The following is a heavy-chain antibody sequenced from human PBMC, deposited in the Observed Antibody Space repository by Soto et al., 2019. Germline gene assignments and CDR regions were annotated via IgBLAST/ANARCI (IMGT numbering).Heavy chain of an antibody. V-gene: IGHV4-34*01. CDR1: GGSVSGYY. CDR2: INHSGST. Sequence: SETLSLTCAVYGGSVSGYYWSWIRQPPGKGLEWIGEINHSGSTNYNPSLKSRVTISVDTSKNQFSLKLSSVTAADTAVYYCARGGGRNYYYYYMDVWGKGTTVTVSS. D-gene: IGHD6-25*01. CDR3: ARGGGRNYYYYYMDV. J-gene: IGHJ6*03.